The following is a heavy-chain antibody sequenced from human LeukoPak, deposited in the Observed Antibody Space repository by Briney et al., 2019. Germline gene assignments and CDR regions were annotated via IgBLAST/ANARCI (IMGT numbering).Heavy chain of an antibody. CDR3: ARDQLGGSFDY. J-gene: IGHJ4*02. D-gene: IGHD3-16*01. CDR2: IKSDGSVT. V-gene: IGHV3-74*01. Sequence: PGGSLRLSCAASGFTFSSYYMHWVRQAPGKGLVWVSRIKSDGSVTGYADSVKGRFAISRDNAKNTMYLQMNSLRAEDTAVYYCARDQLGGSFDYWGQGTLVTVSS. CDR1: GFTFSSYY.